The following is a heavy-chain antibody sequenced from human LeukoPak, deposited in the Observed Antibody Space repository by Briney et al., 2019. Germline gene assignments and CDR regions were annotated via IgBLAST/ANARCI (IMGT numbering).Heavy chain of an antibody. CDR1: GFTFSGYV. Sequence: GGSLRLSCADSGFTFSGYVIRWGRQAPGMGLECVSAFSGSGGSTYYADSVRGRFTVSRDNARNTLYQQINSMRADDTAVYYCPKGAYYGSGSYYHYWGQGTLVTVSS. D-gene: IGHD3-10*01. J-gene: IGHJ4*02. CDR2: FSGSGGST. V-gene: IGHV3-23*01. CDR3: PKGAYYGSGSYYHY.